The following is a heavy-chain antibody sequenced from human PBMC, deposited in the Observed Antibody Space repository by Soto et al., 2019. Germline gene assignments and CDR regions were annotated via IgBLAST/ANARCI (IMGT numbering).Heavy chain of an antibody. CDR3: AIKPSYYDFWSGPLGYFDF. D-gene: IGHD3-3*01. CDR2: INAGNGNT. CDR1: GYTFTSYA. Sequence: ASVKVSCKACGYTFTSYAMHWVRQAPGQRLEWMGWINAGNGNTKYSQKFQGRVTITRDTSASTAYMELSSLRSEDTAVYYCAIKPSYYDFWSGPLGYFDFWGQGTLVTVSS. V-gene: IGHV1-3*01. J-gene: IGHJ4*02.